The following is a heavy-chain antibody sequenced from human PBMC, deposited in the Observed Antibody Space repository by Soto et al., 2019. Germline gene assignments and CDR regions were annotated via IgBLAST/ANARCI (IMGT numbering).Heavy chain of an antibody. CDR2: IRSKAYGGTT. CDR1: GFTFGDYA. D-gene: IGHD3-22*01. V-gene: IGHV3-49*03. CDR3: SVRHYYDSSGYYYYGMDV. Sequence: PGGSLRLSCTASGFTFGDYAMSWFRQAPGKGLEWVGFIRSKAYGGTTEYAASVKGRFTISRDDSKSIAYLQMNSLKTEDTAVYYCSVRHYYDSSGYYYYGMDVWGQGTTVTVSS. J-gene: IGHJ6*02.